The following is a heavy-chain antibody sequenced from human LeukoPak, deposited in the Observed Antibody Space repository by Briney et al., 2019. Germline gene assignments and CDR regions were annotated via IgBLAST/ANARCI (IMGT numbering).Heavy chain of an antibody. D-gene: IGHD3-10*01. V-gene: IGHV3-23*01. J-gene: IGHJ4*02. CDR2: ISSSGDRT. CDR1: GFTFSSYA. Sequence: GGSLRLSCAASGFTFSSYAMSWVRQAPGKGLEWVSSISSSGDRTYYADSVKGRFTVSRDDPHNTLYLQMNSVRAEDTAVYFCARGGVDHYGSGTYYLMYYFDHWGQGALVTVSS. CDR3: ARGGVDHYGSGTYYLMYYFDH.